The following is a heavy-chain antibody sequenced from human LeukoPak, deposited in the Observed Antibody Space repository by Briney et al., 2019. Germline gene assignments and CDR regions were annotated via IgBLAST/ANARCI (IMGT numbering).Heavy chain of an antibody. D-gene: IGHD4-17*01. CDR2: LYADGKT. J-gene: IGHJ4*02. Sequence: PGGSLTLSCAASGVTVSGNYWHWVRQTPAKGLEWISILYADGKTLYADFVKGRFTFSRDSSKSTLHLQMNSLRAADTAIYFCTYGDYPLTYWGQGTLVSVSS. CDR1: GVTVSGNY. CDR3: TYGDYPLTY. V-gene: IGHV3-66*01.